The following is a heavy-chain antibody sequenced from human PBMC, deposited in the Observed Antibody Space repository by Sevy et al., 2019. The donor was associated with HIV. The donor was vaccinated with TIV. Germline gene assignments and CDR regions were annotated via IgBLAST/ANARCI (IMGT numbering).Heavy chain of an antibody. CDR2: ISYDGSNK. CDR3: AKDLFMMVRGVISYCYYYGMDV. V-gene: IGHV3-30*18. J-gene: IGHJ6*02. Sequence: GGSLRLSCAASGFTFSSYGMHWVRQAPGKGLEWVAVISYDGSNKYYADSVKGRFTISRDNSKNTLYLQMNSLRAEDTAVYYCAKDLFMMVRGVISYCYYYGMDVWGQGTTVTVSS. CDR1: GFTFSSYG. D-gene: IGHD3-10*01.